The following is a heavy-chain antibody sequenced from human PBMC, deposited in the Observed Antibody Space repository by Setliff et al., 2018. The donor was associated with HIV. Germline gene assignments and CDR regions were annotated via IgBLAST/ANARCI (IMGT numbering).Heavy chain of an antibody. V-gene: IGHV4-38-2*02. CDR1: GSSISSNYY. J-gene: IGHJ5*02. Sequence: SETLSLTCTVSGSSISSNYYWAWIRQAPGKGLEWIGCIDASANTYYIPSLKSRATISIDTSKNQLSLKLRSVTAADTAVYFCARIGSGWSVGWFDPWGQGTLVTVS. CDR3: ARIGSGWSVGWFDP. CDR2: IDASANT. D-gene: IGHD6-13*01.